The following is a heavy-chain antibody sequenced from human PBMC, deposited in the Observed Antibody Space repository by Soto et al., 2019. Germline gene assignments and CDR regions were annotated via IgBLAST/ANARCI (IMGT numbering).Heavy chain of an antibody. CDR1: GYTFTSYW. D-gene: IGHD3-10*01. J-gene: IGHJ3*02. CDR3: ARRQVWFGELLHAFDI. V-gene: IGHV5-51*01. CDR2: IYAGDSET. Sequence: PGESLKISCKGSGYTFTSYWIGWVRQMPGKGLEWMGIIYAGDSETRYSPSFQGQVTISADKSISTVYLQWSSLKASDTATYYCARRQVWFGELLHAFDIWGQGTMVTVSS.